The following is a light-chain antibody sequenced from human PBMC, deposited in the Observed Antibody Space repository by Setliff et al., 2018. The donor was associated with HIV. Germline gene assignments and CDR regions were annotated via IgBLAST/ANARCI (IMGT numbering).Light chain of an antibody. CDR2: DVS. CDR1: SSDIGGYNY. Sequence: QSVLTQPASMSGSPGQSITISCTGTSSDIGGYNYVSWYQHHPGKAPKIMIYDVSNRPSGVSNCFSGSKSGNTASLTISGLQADDEADYYCSSYSTSNTPSVIFGGGTKVTVL. J-gene: IGLJ2*01. CDR3: SSYSTSNTPSVI. V-gene: IGLV2-14*01.